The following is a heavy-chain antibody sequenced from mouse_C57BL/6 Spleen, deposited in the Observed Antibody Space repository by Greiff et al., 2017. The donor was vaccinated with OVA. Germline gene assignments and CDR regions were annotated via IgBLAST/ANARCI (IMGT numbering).Heavy chain of an antibody. CDR1: GFSLSTSGMG. CDR2: IYWDDDK. CDR3: ARRRGYYSNYDYFDY. Sequence: QVQLKESGPGILQSSQTLSLTCSFSGFSLSTSGMGVSWIRQPSGKGLEWLAHIYWDDDKRYNPSLKSRLTISKDTSRNQVFLKITSVDTADTATYYCARRRGYYSNYDYFDYWGQGTTLTVSS. D-gene: IGHD2-5*01. J-gene: IGHJ2*01. V-gene: IGHV8-12*01.